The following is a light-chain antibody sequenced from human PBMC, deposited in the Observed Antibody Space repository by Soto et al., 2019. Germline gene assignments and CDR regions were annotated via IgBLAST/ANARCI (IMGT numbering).Light chain of an antibody. CDR3: QQYHSYYPWT. Sequence: DIQMTHSPSTLSASVRAGLCIXGRSSQSISSWLAWYQQKPGKPPKLLIYDASSLESGVPSRFSGSGSGTDFSLTITSLQPDDSATYYCQQYHSYYPWTFGQGTKV. V-gene: IGKV1-5*01. CDR1: QSISSW. J-gene: IGKJ1*01. CDR2: DAS.